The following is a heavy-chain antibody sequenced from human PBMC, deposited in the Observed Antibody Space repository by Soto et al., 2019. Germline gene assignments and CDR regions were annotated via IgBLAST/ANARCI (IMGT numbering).Heavy chain of an antibody. CDR2: IKQDGSEK. CDR1: GFTFSSYW. D-gene: IGHD6-13*01. Sequence: GGSLRLSCAASGFTFSSYWMSWVRQAPGKGLEWVANIKQDGSEKYYVDSVKGRFTISRDNAKNSLYLQMNSLRAEDTAVYYCARDLCSLEGIAAAGTCYYYYGMDVWGQGTTVTVSS. V-gene: IGHV3-7*05. J-gene: IGHJ6*02. CDR3: ARDLCSLEGIAAAGTCYYYYGMDV.